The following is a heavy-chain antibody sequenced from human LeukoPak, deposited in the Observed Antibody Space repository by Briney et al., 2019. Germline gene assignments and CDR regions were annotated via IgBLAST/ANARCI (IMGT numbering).Heavy chain of an antibody. Sequence: GGSVTLSCAASGLTFSGYATSSVRQAPGKGLEWVWYISGSGGSTYYADAVKGRFSISRENSKNPQLLQMGGQGGEDTAKYYCARTRWGGSWYYLDYWGQGTLVTVSS. CDR2: ISGSGGST. CDR1: GLTFSGYA. CDR3: ARTRWGGSWYYLDY. V-gene: IGHV3-23*01. D-gene: IGHD6-13*01. J-gene: IGHJ4*02.